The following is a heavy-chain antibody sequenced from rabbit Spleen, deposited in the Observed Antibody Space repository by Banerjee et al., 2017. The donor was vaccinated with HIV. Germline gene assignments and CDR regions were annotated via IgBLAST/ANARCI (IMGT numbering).Heavy chain of an antibody. CDR3: ARDWTGTSYWDYFNL. J-gene: IGHJ4*01. Sequence: QEQLVESGGGLVQPEGSLTLTCTASGFSFSSSYYMCWVRQAPGKGLEWIACIYAGTGVNTYYANWVKGRFTITRSTSLNTVTLQLSSLTVADTATYFCARDWTGTSYWDYFNLWGQGTLVTVS. CDR2: IYAGTGVNT. CDR1: GFSFSSSYY. D-gene: IGHD8-1*01. V-gene: IGHV1S45*01.